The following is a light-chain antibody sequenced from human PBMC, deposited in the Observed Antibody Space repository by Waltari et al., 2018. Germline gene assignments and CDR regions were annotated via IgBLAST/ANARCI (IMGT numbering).Light chain of an antibody. J-gene: IGLJ2*01. CDR3: SSYTTSSTVV. V-gene: IGLV2-14*01. Sequence: QSALTQPASVSGSPGQSITISCTGPSSAVGAYNYVSWYQQHPGKAPKLMIYEVSNRPSGLSNRFSGSKSGNTASLTISGLQAEDEADYYCSSYTTSSTVVFGGGTKLTVL. CDR2: EVS. CDR1: SSAVGAYNY.